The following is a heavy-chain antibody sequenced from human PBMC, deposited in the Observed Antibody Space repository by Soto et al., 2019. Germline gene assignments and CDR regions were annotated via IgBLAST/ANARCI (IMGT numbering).Heavy chain of an antibody. CDR3: ARDRLYSSSSTVYGMDV. D-gene: IGHD6-6*01. CDR2: ISAYNGNT. CDR1: GYTFTSYG. J-gene: IGHJ6*02. Sequence: QVQLVQSGAEVKKPGASVKVSCKASGYTFTSYGISWVRQAPGQGLEWMGWISAYNGNTNYAQKLQGRVTMTTDTSTSTAYMELRSLGSDDTAVYYCARDRLYSSSSTVYGMDVWGQGTTVTVSS. V-gene: IGHV1-18*01.